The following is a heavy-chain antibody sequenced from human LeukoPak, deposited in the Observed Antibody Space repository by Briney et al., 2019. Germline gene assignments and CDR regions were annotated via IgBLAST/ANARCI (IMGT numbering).Heavy chain of an antibody. CDR1: GYTFTGYY. D-gene: IGHD5-24*01. CDR2: INPNSGGT. V-gene: IGHV1-2*02. CDR3: ARTIFASEDYFDY. J-gene: IGHJ4*02. Sequence: ASVKVSCKASGYTFTGYYMHWVRQAPGQGLRWMGWINPNSGGTNYAQKFQGRVTMTRDTSISTAYMELSRLRSDDTAVYYCARTIFASEDYFDYWGQGTLVTVSS.